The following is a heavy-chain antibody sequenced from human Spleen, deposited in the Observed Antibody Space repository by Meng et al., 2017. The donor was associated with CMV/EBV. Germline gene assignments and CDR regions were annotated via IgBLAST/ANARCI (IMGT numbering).Heavy chain of an antibody. D-gene: IGHD3-3*01. V-gene: IGHV3-33*01. CDR3: ARGIFGVDDNWFDP. CDR2: IWSDGSNT. J-gene: IGHJ5*02. Sequence: GGSLRLSCAASGFTFSNYAMHWVRQTPGKGLEWLAVIWSDGSNTYYADSVRGRFNISRDNAKNTLYLQMNSLRAEDTAVYYCARGIFGVDDNWFDPWGQGTLVTVSS. CDR1: GFTFSNYA.